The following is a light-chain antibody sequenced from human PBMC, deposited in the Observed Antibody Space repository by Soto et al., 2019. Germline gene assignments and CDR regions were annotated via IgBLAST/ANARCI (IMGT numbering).Light chain of an antibody. CDR3: SSYTSSSNV. V-gene: IGLV2-14*01. CDR1: SSDVGGYNY. CDR2: DVS. J-gene: IGLJ1*01. Sequence: QSALTQPASVSWSPGQSITISCTGTSSDVGGYNYVSWYQQHPGKAPKLMIYDVSNRPSGVSNRFSGSKSGNTASLTISGLQAEDEADYYCSSYTSSSNVFGTGTKVTVL.